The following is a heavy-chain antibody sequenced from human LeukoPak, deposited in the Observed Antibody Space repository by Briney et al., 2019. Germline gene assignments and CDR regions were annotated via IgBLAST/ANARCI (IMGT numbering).Heavy chain of an antibody. CDR2: INHSGST. CDR3: ASLWPYQLSAFDI. V-gene: IGHV4-34*01. D-gene: IGHD2-2*01. CDR1: GGSFSGYC. Sequence: SETLSLTCAVYGGSFSGYCWSWIRQPPGKGPEWIGEINHSGSTNYNPSLKSRVTISVDTSKNQFSLKLSSVTAADTAVYYCASLWPYQLSAFDIWGQGTMVTVSS. J-gene: IGHJ3*02.